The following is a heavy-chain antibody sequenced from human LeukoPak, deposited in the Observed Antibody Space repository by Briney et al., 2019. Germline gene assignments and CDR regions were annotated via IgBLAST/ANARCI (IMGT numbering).Heavy chain of an antibody. D-gene: IGHD3-3*01. V-gene: IGHV3-33*08. CDR3: VRDPGVVTYYFDL. CDR1: GFTFDDYA. J-gene: IGHJ4*02. Sequence: GGSLRLSCAASGFTFDDYAMHWVRQAPGKGLEWVAVIWFDGTKKYYADSVKGRFTISRDDSKNTLFLLMNGLTAEDTAVYYCVRDPGVVTYYFDLWGQGTLVTVSS. CDR2: IWFDGTKK.